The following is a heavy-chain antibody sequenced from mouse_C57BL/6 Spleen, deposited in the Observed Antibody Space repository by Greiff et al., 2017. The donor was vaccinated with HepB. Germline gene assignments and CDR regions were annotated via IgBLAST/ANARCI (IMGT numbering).Heavy chain of an antibody. V-gene: IGHV1-69*01. CDR2: IDPSDSYT. D-gene: IGHD4-1*02. J-gene: IGHJ3*01. CDR3: ASTGTGAWFAY. Sequence: QVQLQQSGAELVMPGASVKLSCKASGYTFTSYWMHWVKQRPGQGLEWIGEIDPSDSYTNYNQKFKGKSTLTVDKSSSTAYMQLSSLTSEDSAVYYCASTGTGAWFAYWGQGTLVTVSA. CDR1: GYTFTSYW.